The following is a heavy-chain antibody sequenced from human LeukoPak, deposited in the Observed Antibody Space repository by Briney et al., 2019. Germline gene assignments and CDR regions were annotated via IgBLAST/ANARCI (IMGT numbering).Heavy chain of an antibody. Sequence: GGSLRLSCGASGFIFSTYAMHWVRQAPGKGLEWVTFIWYDGSNKYYADSVKSRFIISRDNSKNTLYLQMNSLRPEDTAVYYCATDRPGGGWSFDYWGQGTLVTVSS. V-gene: IGHV3-30*02. CDR3: ATDRPGGGWSFDY. D-gene: IGHD6-19*01. CDR2: IWYDGSNK. CDR1: GFIFSTYA. J-gene: IGHJ4*02.